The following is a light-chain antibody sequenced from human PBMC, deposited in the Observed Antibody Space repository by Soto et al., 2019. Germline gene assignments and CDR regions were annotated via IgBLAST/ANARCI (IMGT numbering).Light chain of an antibody. Sequence: SYELTQPPSVSVAPGQTATFTCGADYIGSKSVHWYQKKPGQAPLLVVFADSDRPPGIPARFSAFNSGNTAILTISMVEDGDEADYYCHVWDISGDQVVFGGGTQLTVL. CDR2: ADS. CDR1: YIGSKS. J-gene: IGLJ2*01. CDR3: HVWDISGDQVV. V-gene: IGLV3-21*02.